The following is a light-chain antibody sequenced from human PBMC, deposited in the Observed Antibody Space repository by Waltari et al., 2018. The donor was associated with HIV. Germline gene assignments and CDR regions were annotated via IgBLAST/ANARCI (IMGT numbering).Light chain of an antibody. CDR3: CSYAGSYTYYV. J-gene: IGLJ1*01. V-gene: IGLV2-11*01. Sequence: QSALTQPRSVSGSPGQSVTISSTGTSSHVGGYNYVSWYQQHPGKAPQLMIYAVSKRPSGVPDRFSGSKAGNTASLTISGRQAEDEADYYCCSYAGSYTYYVFGTGTKVTVL. CDR2: AVS. CDR1: SSHVGGYNY.